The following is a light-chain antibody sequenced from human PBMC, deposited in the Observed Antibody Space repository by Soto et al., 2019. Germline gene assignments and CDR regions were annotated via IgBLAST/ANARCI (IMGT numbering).Light chain of an antibody. V-gene: IGLV2-14*03. CDR3: SSYTTSNTRQIV. J-gene: IGLJ1*01. Sequence: QCVRTQPASVSGAHVHSISISCTETSSDVGGYNYVSWYQHHPGKAPKLMIFDVSNRPSGVSNRFSGSKSGNTASLTISGLQPEDEADYYCSSYTTSNTRQIVFGTGTKVTVL. CDR1: SSDVGGYNY. CDR2: DVS.